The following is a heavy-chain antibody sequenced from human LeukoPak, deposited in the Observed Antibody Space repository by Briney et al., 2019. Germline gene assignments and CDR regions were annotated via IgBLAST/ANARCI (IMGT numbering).Heavy chain of an antibody. D-gene: IGHD6-19*01. V-gene: IGHV4-30-2*01. Sequence: SETLSLTCAVSGGSISSGGYSWSWIRQPPGKGLEWIGYIYHSGSTYYNPSLKSRVTISVDTSKNQFSLKLSSVTAADTAVYYCARGSVAFGYWGQGTLVTVSS. CDR2: IYHSGST. CDR1: GGSISSGGYS. CDR3: ARGSVAFGY. J-gene: IGHJ4*02.